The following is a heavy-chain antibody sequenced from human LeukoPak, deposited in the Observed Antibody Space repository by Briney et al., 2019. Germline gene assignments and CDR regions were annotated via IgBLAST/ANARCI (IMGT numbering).Heavy chain of an antibody. CDR1: GGSISNYY. Sequence: SETLSLTCPVSGGSISNYYWSWIRQPPGKGLEWIGYIYYSGSTKYNPSLKSRVTISVDTSKNQFSLKGNSVTAADTAVYYCARHPYSDFVLDYWGQGTLVTVSS. V-gene: IGHV4-59*08. CDR2: IYYSGST. CDR3: ARHPYSDFVLDY. J-gene: IGHJ4*02. D-gene: IGHD4-11*01.